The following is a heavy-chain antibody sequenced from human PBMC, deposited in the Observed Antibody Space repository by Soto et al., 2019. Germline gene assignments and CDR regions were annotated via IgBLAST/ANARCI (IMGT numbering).Heavy chain of an antibody. D-gene: IGHD4-17*01. CDR3: ASLDYGDYALDY. V-gene: IGHV1-69*02. CDR2: IIPILGIA. Sequence: SVKVSCKASGGTFSSYTISWVRQAPGQGLEWMGRIIPILGIANYAQKFQGRVTITADKSTSTAYMELSSLRSEDTAVYYRASLDYGDYALDYWGQGTLVTVSS. J-gene: IGHJ4*02. CDR1: GGTFSSYT.